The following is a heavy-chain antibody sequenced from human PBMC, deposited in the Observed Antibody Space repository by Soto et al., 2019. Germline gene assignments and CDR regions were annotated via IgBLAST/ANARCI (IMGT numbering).Heavy chain of an antibody. V-gene: IGHV1-69*01. J-gene: IGHJ6*02. Sequence: QVQLVQSGAEVKKPGSSVKVSCKASGGTFSSYAISWVRQAPGQGLEWMGGIIPIFGTANYAQKFQGRVEITGKESTSKAYGERSRLRSENTAVYYCAGLGFGDTNYYSYGGRDVWGQGTTVTVPS. CDR2: IIPIFGTA. D-gene: IGHD3-10*01. CDR1: GGTFSSYA. CDR3: AGLGFGDTNYYSYGGRDV.